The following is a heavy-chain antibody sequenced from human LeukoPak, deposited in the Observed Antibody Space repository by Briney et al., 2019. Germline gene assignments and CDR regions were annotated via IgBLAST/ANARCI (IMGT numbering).Heavy chain of an antibody. Sequence: PGGSLRLSCAASGFTVTSNHMNWVRQAPGKGLEWVSIIYTGGTTHYADSLKDRFTISRDDSINTLYLQMSSLRAEDTAVYYCAKDAGWYGLNNWFDPWGQGTLVTVSS. CDR2: IYTGGTT. CDR3: AKDAGWYGLNNWFDP. V-gene: IGHV3-66*01. D-gene: IGHD6-19*01. J-gene: IGHJ5*02. CDR1: GFTVTSNH.